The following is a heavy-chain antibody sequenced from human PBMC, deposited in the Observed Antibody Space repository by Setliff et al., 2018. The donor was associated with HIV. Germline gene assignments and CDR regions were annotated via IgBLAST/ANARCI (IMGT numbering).Heavy chain of an antibody. D-gene: IGHD6-19*01. J-gene: IGHJ4*02. CDR1: GYTFSSFG. Sequence: SVKVSCKASGYTFSSFGISWVRQAPGQGLEWMGGIIPVFGTANYAQKFQGRVTITADESTSTVYMEVSSLRSEDTAVYYCARGREKQWPVLADCLFDFWGQGTLVTVSS. CDR2: IIPVFGTA. CDR3: ARGREKQWPVLADCLFDF. V-gene: IGHV1-69*13.